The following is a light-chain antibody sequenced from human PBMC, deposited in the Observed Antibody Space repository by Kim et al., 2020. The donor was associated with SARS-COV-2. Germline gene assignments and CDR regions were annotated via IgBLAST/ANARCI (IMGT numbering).Light chain of an antibody. V-gene: IGLV1-40*01. Sequence: VTISCTGSSSNSGAGYDVYWYQQLPGTAPKLLIYDNSNRPSGVPDRFSGSKSGTSASLAITGLQAEDEADYYCQSYDSSLSGWGVFGGGTQLTVL. CDR1: SSNSGAGYD. CDR2: DNS. J-gene: IGLJ3*02. CDR3: QSYDSSLSGWGV.